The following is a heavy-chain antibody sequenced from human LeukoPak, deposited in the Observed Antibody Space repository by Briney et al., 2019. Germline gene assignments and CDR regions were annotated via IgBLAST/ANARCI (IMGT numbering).Heavy chain of an antibody. CDR1: GFTFSSYW. V-gene: IGHV3-74*03. CDR3: AREGRVSGYDFDC. J-gene: IGHJ4*02. CDR2: INSDGSSI. D-gene: IGHD5-12*01. Sequence: QSGESLRLSCAASGFTFSSYWVHWVRQAPGGGLVWVSRINSDGSSITYADSVKGRFTIARDNAKNTLYLQMNSLRVEDTAVYYCAREGRVSGYDFDCWGQGTLVTVSS.